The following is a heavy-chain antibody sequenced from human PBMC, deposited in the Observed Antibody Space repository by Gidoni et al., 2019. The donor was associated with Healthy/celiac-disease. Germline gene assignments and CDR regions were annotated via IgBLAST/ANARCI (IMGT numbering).Heavy chain of an antibody. CDR2: IIPIFGTA. Sequence: GQGLEWMGGIIPIFGTANYAQKFQGRVTITADESTSTAYMVLSSLRSEDTAVYYCASQDSSSSFDYWGQGTLVTVSS. J-gene: IGHJ4*02. CDR3: ASQDSSSSFDY. D-gene: IGHD6-6*01. V-gene: IGHV1-69*01.